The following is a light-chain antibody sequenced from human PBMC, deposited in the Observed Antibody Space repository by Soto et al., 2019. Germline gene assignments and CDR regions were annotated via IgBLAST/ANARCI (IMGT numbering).Light chain of an antibody. J-gene: IGLJ1*01. CDR3: CSYAGFSSYV. Sequence: QSALTQPPSASGSPGQSVTISCTGSSSDVGGYDYVSWYQLQPGKAPKLMIYDVSKLPSGVPGRFSGSKSGNTASLTVAGQQADEADDYYCCSYAGFSSYVFGTGTKLTVL. CDR1: SSDVGGYDY. CDR2: DVS. V-gene: IGLV2-8*01.